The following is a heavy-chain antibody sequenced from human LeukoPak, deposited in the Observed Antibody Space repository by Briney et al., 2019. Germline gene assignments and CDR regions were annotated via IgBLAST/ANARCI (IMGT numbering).Heavy chain of an antibody. J-gene: IGHJ6*02. CDR3: ARGRGYSYGYHYYYYYGTDV. Sequence: PSETLSLTCAVYGGSFSGYYWSWIRQPPGKGLEWIGEINHSGSTNYNPSLKSRVTISVDTSKNQFSLKLSSVTAADTAVYYCARGRGYSYGYHYYYYYGTDVWGQGTTVTVSS. V-gene: IGHV4-34*01. CDR2: INHSGST. CDR1: GGSFSGYY. D-gene: IGHD5-18*01.